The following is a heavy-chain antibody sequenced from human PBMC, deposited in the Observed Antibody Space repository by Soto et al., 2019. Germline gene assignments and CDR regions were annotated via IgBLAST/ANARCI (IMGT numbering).Heavy chain of an antibody. CDR3: AADRKGGRITMVRGPKGFDP. J-gene: IGHJ5*02. Sequence: VKVSCKASGFTFTSSAGQWVRQARGQRLEWIGWIVVGSGNTNYAQKFQERVTITRDMSTSTAYMELSSLRSEDTAVYYCAADRKGGRITMVRGPKGFDPWGQGTLVTVSS. V-gene: IGHV1-58*01. CDR1: GFTFTSSA. D-gene: IGHD3-10*01. CDR2: IVVGSGNT.